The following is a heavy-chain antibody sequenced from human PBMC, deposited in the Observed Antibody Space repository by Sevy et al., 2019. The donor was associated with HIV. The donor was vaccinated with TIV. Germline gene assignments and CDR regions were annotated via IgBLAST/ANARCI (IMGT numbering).Heavy chain of an antibody. CDR1: GFTFSSYS. J-gene: IGHJ3*02. Sequence: GGSLRISCAASGFTFSSYSMNWVRQAPGKGLEWVSSISSSSSYIYYADSVKGRFTISRDNAKNSLYLQMNSLRAEDTAVYYCARVLASYSSSSGAFDIRGQGTMVTVSS. V-gene: IGHV3-21*01. D-gene: IGHD6-6*01. CDR2: ISSSSSYI. CDR3: ARVLASYSSSSGAFDI.